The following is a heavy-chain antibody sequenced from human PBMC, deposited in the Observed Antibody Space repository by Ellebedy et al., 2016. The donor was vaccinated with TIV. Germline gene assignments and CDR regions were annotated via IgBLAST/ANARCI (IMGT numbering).Heavy chain of an antibody. CDR1: GFTFNSYA. V-gene: IGHV3-23*01. CDR3: VKLTDITPEGIVDS. Sequence: GESLKISCAASGFTFNSYAMSWVRLAPGKGLEWVSDISANSDTTNYSDSVKGRFTISRDNSRNTLYLQMRSLRDDDTAVYYCVKLTDITPEGIVDSWGQGTLITVSS. CDR2: ISANSDTT. J-gene: IGHJ4*02. D-gene: IGHD1-14*01.